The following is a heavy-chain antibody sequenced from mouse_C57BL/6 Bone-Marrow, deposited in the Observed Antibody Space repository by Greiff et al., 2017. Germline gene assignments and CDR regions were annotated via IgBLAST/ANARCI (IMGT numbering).Heavy chain of an antibody. D-gene: IGHD3-3*01. CDR2: ICPRSGNT. CDR1: GYTFTSYG. CDR3: AGTEPFDY. Sequence: QVQLKESGAELARPGASVKLSCTASGYTFTSYGISWVKQRTGQGLEWIGEICPRSGNTYYTEKVKGKATLTADTSSSTAYMELHSLQFENSAVDLCAGTEPFDYWGQGTTLTVSS. V-gene: IGHV1-81*01. J-gene: IGHJ2*01.